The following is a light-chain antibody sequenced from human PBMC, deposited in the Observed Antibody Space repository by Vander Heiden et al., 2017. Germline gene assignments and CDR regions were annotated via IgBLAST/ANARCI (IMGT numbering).Light chain of an antibody. V-gene: IGLV3-1*01. J-gene: IGLJ2*01. CDR3: QAWDSSTAV. CDR2: QDS. Sequence: SYELTQPPSVSVSPGQTASITCSGDKLGDKYACWYQQKPGQSPVLVIYQDSKRASGIPERFSGSNSGNTATLTISGTQAMDEADYYCQAWDSSTAVFGGGTKLTVL. CDR1: KLGDKY.